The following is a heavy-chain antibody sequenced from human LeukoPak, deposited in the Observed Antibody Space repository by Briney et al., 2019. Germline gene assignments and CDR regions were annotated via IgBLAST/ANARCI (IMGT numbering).Heavy chain of an antibody. J-gene: IGHJ6*03. Sequence: PGGSLRLSCTASGFTFGDYAMSWFRQAPGKGLEWVGFIRSKAYGGTTEYAASVKGRFTISRDDSKSIAYLQMNSLKTEDTAVYYCTRVRGSGSYGYYYYMDVWGKGTTVTISS. CDR1: GFTFGDYA. CDR3: TRVRGSGSYGYYYYMDV. D-gene: IGHD3-10*01. V-gene: IGHV3-49*03. CDR2: IRSKAYGGTT.